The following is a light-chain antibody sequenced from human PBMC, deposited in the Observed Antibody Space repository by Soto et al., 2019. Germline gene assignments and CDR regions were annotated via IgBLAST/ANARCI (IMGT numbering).Light chain of an antibody. Sequence: EIVMTQSPATLSVSPGERATLSCRASQSVSSNLAWYQQKPGQAPRLLIYGASTRATGIPARFSGSGSGTEFTLTISSLQSEDFAVYYCHQYNSWPPVTFGQGTKVEIK. V-gene: IGKV3-15*01. CDR3: HQYNSWPPVT. CDR2: GAS. J-gene: IGKJ1*01. CDR1: QSVSSN.